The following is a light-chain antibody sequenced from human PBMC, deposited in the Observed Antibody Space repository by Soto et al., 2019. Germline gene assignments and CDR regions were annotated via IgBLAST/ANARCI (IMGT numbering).Light chain of an antibody. CDR1: QNVSRW. Sequence: DIQMTQSPSALSTSVGDRVTITCRASQNVSRWLAWYQQKPGKAPKLLIYDASSLESGVPSRFSGSGSGTEFTLTISSLQADDFAIYYCQQYDAYSRTFGQGTNVDLK. J-gene: IGKJ1*01. CDR2: DAS. V-gene: IGKV1-5*01. CDR3: QQYDAYSRT.